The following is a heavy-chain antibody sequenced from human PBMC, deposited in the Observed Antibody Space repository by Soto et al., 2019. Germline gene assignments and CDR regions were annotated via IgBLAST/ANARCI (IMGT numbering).Heavy chain of an antibody. V-gene: IGHV4-59*08. Sequence: SETLSLTCTVSGGSISGYSWNWIRQPPGKGLEWIGYIYDSGNTNYNPSLKSRVTISVDTSKNQFSLKLSSVTAADTAVYYCARQEGYSGYALGYWGQGTLVTVSS. CDR1: GGSISGYS. CDR3: ARQEGYSGYALGY. J-gene: IGHJ4*02. D-gene: IGHD5-12*01. CDR2: IYDSGNT.